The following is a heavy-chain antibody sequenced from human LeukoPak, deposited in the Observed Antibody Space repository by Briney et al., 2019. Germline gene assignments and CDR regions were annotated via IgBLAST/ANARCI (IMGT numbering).Heavy chain of an antibody. Sequence: GGSLRLSCAASGFTFSSYSMNWVRQAPGKGLEWVSSISSSSSYIYYADSVKGRFTISRDNAKNSLYLLMNSLRAEDTAVYYCAREFQAPYYFDYWGQGTLVTVSS. CDR3: AREFQAPYYFDY. V-gene: IGHV3-21*01. CDR2: ISSSSSYI. J-gene: IGHJ4*02. CDR1: GFTFSSYS.